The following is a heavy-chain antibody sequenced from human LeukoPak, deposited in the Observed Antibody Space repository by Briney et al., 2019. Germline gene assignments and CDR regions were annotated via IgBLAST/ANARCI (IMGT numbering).Heavy chain of an antibody. Sequence: GGSLRLSCAASGFTFSNYAMSWVRRAPGKGLEWVSAISGSGGSTYYADSVKGRFTISRDNSKNTLYLQLNSLRAEDTAVYYCAKGGDYEIYYYYYYMDVWGKGTTVTVSS. J-gene: IGHJ6*03. CDR1: GFTFSNYA. D-gene: IGHD4-17*01. V-gene: IGHV3-23*01. CDR3: AKGGDYEIYYYYYYMDV. CDR2: ISGSGGST.